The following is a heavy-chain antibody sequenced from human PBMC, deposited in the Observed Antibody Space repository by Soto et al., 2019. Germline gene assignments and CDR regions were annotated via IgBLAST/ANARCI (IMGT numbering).Heavy chain of an antibody. CDR3: ARVGDYYDSSGYSDY. CDR1: GFTFSSYW. J-gene: IGHJ4*02. V-gene: IGHV3-7*01. CDR2: IKQDGSEK. D-gene: IGHD3-22*01. Sequence: GGSLRLSCAASGFTFSSYWMGWVRQAPGRGLEWVANIKQDGSEKYYVDSVKGRFTISRDNAKNSLYLQMNSLRAEDTAVYYCARVGDYYDSSGYSDYWGQGTLVTVSS.